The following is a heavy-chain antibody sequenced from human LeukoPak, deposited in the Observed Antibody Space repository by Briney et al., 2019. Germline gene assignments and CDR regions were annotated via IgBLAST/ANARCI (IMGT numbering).Heavy chain of an antibody. CDR1: GFTFRSYS. CDR3: AKESAYTSPRNYYFDN. Sequence: GGALRLSCAPPGFTFRSYSINWVRQAPGKGRGWVSHIIIGISTIYYADSVKGRFAISRDNTRNTVDLQMNSLRADDTAVYYCAKESAYTSPRNYYFDNWGQGALVTVSS. V-gene: IGHV3-48*01. CDR2: IIIGISTI. D-gene: IGHD1-14*01. J-gene: IGHJ4*02.